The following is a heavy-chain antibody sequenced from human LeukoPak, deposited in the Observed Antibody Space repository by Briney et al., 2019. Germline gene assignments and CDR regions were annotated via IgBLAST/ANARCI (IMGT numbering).Heavy chain of an antibody. CDR3: ARGIYGPYSFDS. CDR2: ISSGGST. CDR1: GFTVSSYY. V-gene: IGHV3-53*01. Sequence: PGGSLRLSCAASGFTVSSYYMNWVRQTPGKGLEWVSVISSGGSTYYADSVKGRFTISRDNSNNTLYLQMNSLRAEDTAVYYCARGIYGPYSFDSWGQGTLVTVSS. D-gene: IGHD2/OR15-2a*01. J-gene: IGHJ4*02.